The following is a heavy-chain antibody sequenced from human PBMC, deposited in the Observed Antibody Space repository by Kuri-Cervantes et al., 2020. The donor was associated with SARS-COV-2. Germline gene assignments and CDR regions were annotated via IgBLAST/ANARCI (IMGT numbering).Heavy chain of an antibody. Sequence: SLQISCTASGFNYLNHAMHWVRQAPGTGLEWVAVVSYNGTNKYYAASVKGRFTISRDNSRNIVYLQMNSLRPEDTALYYCTREAYDYNMGFDSWGQGTLVTVSS. J-gene: IGHJ4*02. V-gene: IGHV3-30-3*01. D-gene: IGHD4-11*01. CDR3: TREAYDYNMGFDS. CDR2: VSYNGTNK. CDR1: GFNYLNHA.